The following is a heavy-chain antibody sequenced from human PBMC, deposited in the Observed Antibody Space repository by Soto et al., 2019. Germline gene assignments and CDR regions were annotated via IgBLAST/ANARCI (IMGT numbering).Heavy chain of an antibody. J-gene: IGHJ4*02. CDR1: GFTFSDHY. CDR3: ARENYYDGSGYYSVVFDY. D-gene: IGHD3-22*01. CDR2: ISYDGSNK. Sequence: PGGSLRLSCAASGFTFSDHYMDWVRQAPWKGLEWVAVISYDGSNKYYADSVKGRFTISGDNSKNTLYLQMNSLRAEDTAVYYCARENYYDGSGYYSVVFDYWGQGTLVTVSS. V-gene: IGHV3-30-3*01.